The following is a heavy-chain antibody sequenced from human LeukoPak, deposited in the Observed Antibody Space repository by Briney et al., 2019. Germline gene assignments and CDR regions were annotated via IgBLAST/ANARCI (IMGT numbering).Heavy chain of an antibody. CDR1: GGSISSTSNNW. CDR3: ARSALIVTISSLSVFDY. D-gene: IGHD2/OR15-2a*01. V-gene: IGHV4-4*02. Sequence: PSGTLSLTCAVSGGSISSTSNNWWSWVRQPPGKGLEWIGEIHHTGTTNYNPSLKTRVTISLDNSKNQFSLKLSSVTAADTAVYYCARSALIVTISSLSVFDYWGQGALVTVSS. CDR2: IHHTGTT. J-gene: IGHJ4*02.